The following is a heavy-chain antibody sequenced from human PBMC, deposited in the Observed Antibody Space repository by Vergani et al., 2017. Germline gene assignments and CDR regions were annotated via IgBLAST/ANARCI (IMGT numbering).Heavy chain of an antibody. Sequence: QEHLVQSGAEVKKPGASVKVSCKASGYAFTSYHMHWVRQAPGQGLEWMGIINPSGGYTRYSQKFQGRVTMTRDTSTSTVFMELSSLRSEDTAVYYCAREGVTSMVRGVLSSTEVDPWGQGTLVIVSS. CDR1: GYAFTSYH. V-gene: IGHV1-46*03. CDR2: INPSGGYT. CDR3: AREGVTSMVRGVLSSTEVDP. D-gene: IGHD3-10*01. J-gene: IGHJ5*02.